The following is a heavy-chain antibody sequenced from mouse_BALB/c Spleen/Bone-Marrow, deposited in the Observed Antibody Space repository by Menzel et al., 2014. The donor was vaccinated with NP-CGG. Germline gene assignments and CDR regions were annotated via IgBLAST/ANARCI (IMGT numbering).Heavy chain of an antibody. J-gene: IGHJ3*01. Sequence: VQLQQSGAELVKPGASVKLSCKASGYTFTSYYMYSVKQRPGQGLEWIGEINPSNGGTNFNEKFKSKATLTVDKSSSTAYMQLSSLTSEDSAVYYCTRSNGNWFAYWGQGTLVTVSA. CDR2: INPSNGGT. V-gene: IGHV1S81*02. CDR3: TRSNGNWFAY. CDR1: GYTFTSYY. D-gene: IGHD2-1*01.